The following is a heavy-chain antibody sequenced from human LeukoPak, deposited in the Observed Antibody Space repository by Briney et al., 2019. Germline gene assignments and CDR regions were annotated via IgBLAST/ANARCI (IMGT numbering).Heavy chain of an antibody. Sequence: PSETLSLTCTVSDDSISDYYRGWIRQPLGKGLEWIGYFYNSGRSTYNPSLKSRVTISADTSKNHFSLKLNSVTTADTAVYYCTRGAGWLIDYWGQGILVTVSS. CDR3: TRGAGWLIDY. CDR1: DDSISDYY. CDR2: FYNSGRS. D-gene: IGHD3-16*01. J-gene: IGHJ4*02. V-gene: IGHV4-59*01.